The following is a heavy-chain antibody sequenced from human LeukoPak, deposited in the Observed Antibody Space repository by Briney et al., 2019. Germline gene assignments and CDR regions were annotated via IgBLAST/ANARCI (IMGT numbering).Heavy chain of an antibody. CDR3: ARSSSFSSSWVNWFDP. Sequence: GGSLRLSCAASGFTFSSYSMNWVRQAPGKGLEWVSSISSSSSYIYYADSVKGRFTISRDNAKNSLYLQMNSLRAEDTAAYYCARSSSFSSSWVNWFDPWGQGTLVTVSS. J-gene: IGHJ5*02. CDR1: GFTFSSYS. V-gene: IGHV3-21*01. CDR2: ISSSSSYI. D-gene: IGHD6-13*01.